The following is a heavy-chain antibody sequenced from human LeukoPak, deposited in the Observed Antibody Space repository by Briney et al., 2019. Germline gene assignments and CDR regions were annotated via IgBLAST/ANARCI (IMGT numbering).Heavy chain of an antibody. V-gene: IGHV1-18*01. Sequence: GASVKVSCKASGYTFTSFGITWVRQAPGRGLEWVGWSSASNGNTKYAQKFQGRVAMTTDTSTSTAYMELSSLRSDDTAVYYCARVNSPYYNILTGYFYWGQGTLVTVSS. CDR1: GYTFTSFG. J-gene: IGHJ4*02. CDR2: SSASNGNT. CDR3: ARVNSPYYNILTGYFY. D-gene: IGHD3-9*01.